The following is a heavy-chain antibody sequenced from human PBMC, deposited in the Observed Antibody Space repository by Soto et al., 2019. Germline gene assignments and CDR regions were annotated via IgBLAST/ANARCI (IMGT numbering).Heavy chain of an antibody. CDR2: ISSSSSYI. J-gene: IGHJ4*02. V-gene: IGHV3-21*01. CDR3: ARFNILTGYYPYFDY. D-gene: IGHD3-9*01. CDR1: GFTFSSYS. Sequence: GGSLRLSCGASGFTFSSYSMNWVRQAPGKGLEWVSSISSSSSYIYYADSVKGRFTISRDNAKNSLYLQMNSLRAEDTAVYYCARFNILTGYYPYFDYWGQGTLVTVSS.